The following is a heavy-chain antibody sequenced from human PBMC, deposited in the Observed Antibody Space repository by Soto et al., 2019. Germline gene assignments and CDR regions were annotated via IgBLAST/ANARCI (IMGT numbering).Heavy chain of an antibody. CDR2: ISAYNGNT. D-gene: IGHD3-10*01. V-gene: IGHV1-18*01. CDR1: GYTFTSYG. Sequence: ASVKVSCKASGYTFTSYGISWVRQAPGQGLEWMGWISAYNGNTNYAQKLQGRVTMTTDTSTSTAYMELRSLRSDDTAVYYCARDLGFDYSGSGSYDNGGHFDLWGRGTLVTVS. J-gene: IGHJ2*01. CDR3: ARDLGFDYSGSGSYDNGGHFDL.